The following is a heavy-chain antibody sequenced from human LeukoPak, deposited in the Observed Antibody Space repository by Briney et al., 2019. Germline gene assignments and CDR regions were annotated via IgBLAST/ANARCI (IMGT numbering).Heavy chain of an antibody. D-gene: IGHD3-22*01. V-gene: IGHV3-48*01. CDR3: ASFSLTRTYDSSGYFAFDI. CDR1: GFTFSSYS. CDR2: ISSSSSTI. J-gene: IGHJ3*02. Sequence: PGGSLRLSCAASGFTFSSYSMNWVRQAPGKGLEWVSYISSSSSTIYYADSVKGRFTISRDNAKNSLYLQMNSLRAKDTAVYYCASFSLTRTYDSSGYFAFDIWGQGTMVTVSS.